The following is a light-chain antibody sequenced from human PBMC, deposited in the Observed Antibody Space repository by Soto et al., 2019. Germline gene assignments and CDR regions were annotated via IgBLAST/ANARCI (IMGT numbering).Light chain of an antibody. CDR1: QSVLYSSNNKNY. Sequence: DIVMTQSPDSLAVSLGERATINCKSSQSVLYSSNNKNYLAWYQQKPGQPPKLLIYWASTRESGVPDRFSGSGSETDFTLTISSLQAEDVAVYYCQQYYRTPITFGQGTRLEIK. CDR3: QQYYRTPIT. CDR2: WAS. J-gene: IGKJ5*01. V-gene: IGKV4-1*01.